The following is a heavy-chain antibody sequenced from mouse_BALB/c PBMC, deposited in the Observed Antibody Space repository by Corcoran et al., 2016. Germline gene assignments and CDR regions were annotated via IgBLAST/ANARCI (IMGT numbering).Heavy chain of an antibody. CDR1: GFNIKDTY. Sequence: EVQLQQSGPELVKPGASVKLSCTASGFNIKDTYMHWVKQRPEQGLEWIGKIDPAIGNSKYDPKFQGKATITADTSSNTAYLQLSSLTSEDTAGYYCATNWDFAYWGQGTLVTVSA. D-gene: IGHD4-1*01. CDR2: IDPAIGNS. CDR3: ATNWDFAY. J-gene: IGHJ3*01. V-gene: IGHV14-3*02.